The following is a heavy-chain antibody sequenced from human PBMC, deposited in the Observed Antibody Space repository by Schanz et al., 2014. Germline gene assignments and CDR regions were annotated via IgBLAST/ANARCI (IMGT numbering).Heavy chain of an antibody. V-gene: IGHV3-30-3*01. Sequence: QVHLVESGGGVVRPGRSLRLSCAASGFTFSSYAMHWVRQAPGKGLEWVAQISHDGHRDFYADSVKGRFTVSRDNNWKTLSLQMNSLRSDDTAIYHCARENSSGYSPAVTYYIDVWGKGTTVTVSS. CDR1: GFTFSSYA. CDR2: ISHDGHRD. CDR3: ARENSSGYSPAVTYYIDV. J-gene: IGHJ6*03. D-gene: IGHD3-22*01.